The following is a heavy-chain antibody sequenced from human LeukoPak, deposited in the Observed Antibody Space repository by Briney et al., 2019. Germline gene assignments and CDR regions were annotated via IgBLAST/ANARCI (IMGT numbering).Heavy chain of an antibody. Sequence: PGGSLRLSCAASGFTFSSYAMSWVRQAPGKGLEWVSAISGSGGSTYYADSVKGRFTISRDNSKNTLYLQMNSLRAEDTAVYYCAKDPIAAAETGATHFDYWGQGTLVTVSS. V-gene: IGHV3-23*01. J-gene: IGHJ4*02. D-gene: IGHD6-13*01. CDR3: AKDPIAAAETGATHFDY. CDR1: GFTFSSYA. CDR2: ISGSGGST.